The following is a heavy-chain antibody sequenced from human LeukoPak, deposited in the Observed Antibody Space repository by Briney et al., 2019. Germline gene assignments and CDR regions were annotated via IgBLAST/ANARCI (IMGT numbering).Heavy chain of an antibody. CDR2: INHSGST. CDR1: GGSFSGYY. CDR3: ARGWAVAGYYYYYMDV. V-gene: IGHV4-34*01. Sequence: SETLSLTCAVYGGSFSGYYWSWIRQPPGKGLEWIGEINHSGSTNYNPSLKSRVTISVDTSKNQFSLKLSSVTAADTAVYYCARGWAVAGYYYYYMDVWGKGTTVTVSS. J-gene: IGHJ6*03. D-gene: IGHD6-19*01.